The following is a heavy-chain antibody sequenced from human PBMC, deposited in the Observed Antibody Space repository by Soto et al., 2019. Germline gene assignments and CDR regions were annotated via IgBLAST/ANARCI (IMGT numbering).Heavy chain of an antibody. J-gene: IGHJ4*02. CDR1: GFTFSSYA. D-gene: IGHD6-6*01. CDR2: ISGSSGDGT. Sequence: VRLLESGGGLVQPGGSLRLSCAASGFTFSSYAMSWVRQAPGKGLEWVSAISGSSGDGTYYADSVKGRFTISRDNSKNTLELQMNSLRAEDTAVYYCAKDGAYSSSSLYYFDYWGQGTLVTVSS. V-gene: IGHV3-23*01. CDR3: AKDGAYSSSSLYYFDY.